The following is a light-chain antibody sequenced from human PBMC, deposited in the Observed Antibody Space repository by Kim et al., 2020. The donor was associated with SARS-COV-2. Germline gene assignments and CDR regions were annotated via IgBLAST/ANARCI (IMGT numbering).Light chain of an antibody. J-gene: IGLJ2*01. CDR1: SSNIGSDI. CDR2: NNN. V-gene: IGLV1-44*01. Sequence: GQRVTISCSGSSSNIGSDIVNWYQQLPGTAPKLLMFNNNQRPSGVPDRFSGSKSGTSASLAISGLQSEDEAEYYCAAWDNSLNGVVFGGGTKLTVL. CDR3: AAWDNSLNGVV.